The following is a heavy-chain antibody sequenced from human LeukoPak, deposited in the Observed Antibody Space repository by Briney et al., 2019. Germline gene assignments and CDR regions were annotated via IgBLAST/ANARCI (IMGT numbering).Heavy chain of an antibody. J-gene: IGHJ6*02. CDR1: GYVFTPHY. CDR3: AREQCSANSWYEDYYSRLDL. D-gene: IGHD2-15*01. V-gene: IGHV1-2*02. Sequence: ASVNVSCKACGYVFTPHYLQWVRLPPGKAREWMGWINPKNCGTEYAKRYQGRVTMTKDTSISRRYIELSILGSDDTAVYYCAREQCSANSWYEDYYSRLDLWGGGTTVSVSS. CDR2: INPKNCGT.